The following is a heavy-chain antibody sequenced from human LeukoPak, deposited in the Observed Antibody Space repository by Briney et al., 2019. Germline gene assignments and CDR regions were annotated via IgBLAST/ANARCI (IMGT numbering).Heavy chain of an antibody. V-gene: IGHV3-74*01. Sequence: PGGSLRLSCAASEFIVSINYMTWVRQAPGKGLVWVSRINHDGSSTNYADSVKGRFTISRDNAKNTVYLQMNSLRAEDTAVYYCVRDWGYDSSGYWQKYFDTWGQGTLVTVSS. CDR3: VRDWGYDSSGYWQKYFDT. CDR1: EFIVSINY. CDR2: INHDGSST. J-gene: IGHJ4*02. D-gene: IGHD3-22*01.